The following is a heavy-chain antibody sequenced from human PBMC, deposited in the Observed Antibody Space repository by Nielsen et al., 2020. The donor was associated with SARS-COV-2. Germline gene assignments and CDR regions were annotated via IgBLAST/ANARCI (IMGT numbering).Heavy chain of an antibody. CDR1: GFTFSSYS. Sequence: GGSLRLSCAASGFTFSSYSMNWVHQAPGKGLEWVSAISGSGNSTYYADSVKGRFTISRDNSKNTQGLQMNSLRAEDTAIYYCAKSKYKNYHYYMDVWGKGTTVTVSS. J-gene: IGHJ6*03. D-gene: IGHD1-1*01. CDR3: AKSKYKNYHYYMDV. CDR2: ISGSGNST. V-gene: IGHV3-23*01.